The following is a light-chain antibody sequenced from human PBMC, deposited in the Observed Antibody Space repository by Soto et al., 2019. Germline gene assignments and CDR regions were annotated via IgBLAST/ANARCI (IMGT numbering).Light chain of an antibody. V-gene: IGKV3-11*01. J-gene: IGKJ5*01. CDR2: DAS. CDR1: QSVSSY. Sequence: EIVLTQSPATLSLSPGERATLSCRTSQSVSSYFAWYQQKPGQAPRLLIYDASNRATGIPARFIGSGSGTDFTLTISSLEPEDLAVYYCQQRSNWPITFGQGTRLEIK. CDR3: QQRSNWPIT.